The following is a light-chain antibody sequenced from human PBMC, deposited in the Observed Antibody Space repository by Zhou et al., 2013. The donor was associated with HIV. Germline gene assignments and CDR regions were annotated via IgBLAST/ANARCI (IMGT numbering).Light chain of an antibody. J-gene: IGKJ5*01. V-gene: IGKV1-17*01. CDR1: QGIRND. Sequence: DIQMTQSPSSLSASVGDRVTITCRASQGIRNDLGWYQQKPGKAPKRLIYAASSLQSGVRSGFSGGRSGTHFTLTINSLLPEDVATYFCQQLQSYPITFGQGTRLEIK. CDR3: QQLQSYPIT. CDR2: AAS.